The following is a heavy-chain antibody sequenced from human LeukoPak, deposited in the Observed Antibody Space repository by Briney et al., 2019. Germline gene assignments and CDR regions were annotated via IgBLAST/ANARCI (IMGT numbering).Heavy chain of an antibody. V-gene: IGHV2-5*02. CDR3: AHRLSGFMSGWDNCNLDN. CDR1: GFSFTTSQVG. CDR2: IYWDDDK. J-gene: IGHJ4*02. D-gene: IGHD6-19*01. Sequence: SGPTLVNPTQTLTLTCTFSGFSFTTSQVGVGWIRQPPGKALEWLGVIYWDDDKRYSPSLRNRLAITKDTSKNQVVLTMTNMDPADTATYYCAHRLSGFMSGWDNCNLDNWAPGILVTVYS.